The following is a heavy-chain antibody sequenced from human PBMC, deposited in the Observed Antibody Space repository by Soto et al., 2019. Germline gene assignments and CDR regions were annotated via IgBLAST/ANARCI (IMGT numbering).Heavy chain of an antibody. Sequence: GVSLRLSCAASGFTFSLYAIHWVRQAPGKGLEWVAAIWGDGSDKKYADSVKGRFTVSRDNSKNTLNLQMNSLRDEDTAVYFCARPGNFNGNSCNLRGPFDSWGAGSLVTVSP. CDR1: GFTFSLYA. CDR2: IWGDGSDK. J-gene: IGHJ4*02. CDR3: ARPGNFNGNSCNLRGPFDS. D-gene: IGHD2-15*01. V-gene: IGHV3-33*01.